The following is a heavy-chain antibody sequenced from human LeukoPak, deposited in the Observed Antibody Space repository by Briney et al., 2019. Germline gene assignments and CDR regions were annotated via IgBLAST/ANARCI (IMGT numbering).Heavy chain of an antibody. D-gene: IGHD3-10*01. V-gene: IGHV4-59*01. CDR2: IYYSGST. CDR3: ARVSLVRGAPDYYFDY. J-gene: IGHJ4*02. Sequence: SETLSLTYTVSSDSISSYYWSWVRQPPGKGLEWIGFIYYSGSTNYNPSLRSRVTISVDTSKNQFSLKLTSVTAADTAVYYCARVSLVRGAPDYYFDYWGQGTLVTVSS. CDR1: SDSISSYY.